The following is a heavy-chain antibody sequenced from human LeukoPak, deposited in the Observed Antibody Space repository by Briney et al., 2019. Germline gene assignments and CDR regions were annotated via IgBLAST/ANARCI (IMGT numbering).Heavy chain of an antibody. Sequence: GASVKVSCKASGYTFTSYAISWVRQAPGQGLEWMGWVSAHNGATKYAQKFQGRVTMATDTPTSTAYMELRSLRSDDTAVYYCARVDLYWDSSGYSQAANDYWGQGTLVTVSS. D-gene: IGHD3-22*01. CDR3: ARVDLYWDSSGYSQAANDY. CDR2: VSAHNGAT. V-gene: IGHV1-18*01. J-gene: IGHJ4*02. CDR1: GYTFTSYA.